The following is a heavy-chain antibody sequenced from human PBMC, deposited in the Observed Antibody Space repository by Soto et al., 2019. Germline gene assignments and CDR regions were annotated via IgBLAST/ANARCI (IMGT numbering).Heavy chain of an antibody. CDR2: ISGTGDST. D-gene: IGHD1-7*01. Sequence: PXGSLRLACSASGFTFNSYAWGWVRQAAGKGLEWVSAISGTGDSTYYADSVKGRFTISRDNSKNTLYLQMNSLRAEDTAVYYCVKSWNYPDYNWFDPWGQGTLVTVSS. V-gene: IGHV3-23*01. CDR3: VKSWNYPDYNWFDP. J-gene: IGHJ5*02. CDR1: GFTFNSYA.